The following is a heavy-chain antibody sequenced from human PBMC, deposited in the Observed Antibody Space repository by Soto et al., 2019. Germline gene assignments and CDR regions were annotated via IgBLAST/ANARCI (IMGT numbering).Heavy chain of an antibody. J-gene: IGHJ4*02. CDR1: GGTFSCYA. Sequence: SVKVSCKASGGTFSCYAISWVRLAPGQGLECMGGIAPILCTANYAQKFQSRGTITADDSTTTAFSELSSLRSDDPAVYYCPSGNNYYDSSGGASGYWGQGTLVTVSS. D-gene: IGHD3-22*01. CDR2: IAPILCTA. CDR3: PSGNNYYDSSGGASGY. V-gene: IGHV1-69*13.